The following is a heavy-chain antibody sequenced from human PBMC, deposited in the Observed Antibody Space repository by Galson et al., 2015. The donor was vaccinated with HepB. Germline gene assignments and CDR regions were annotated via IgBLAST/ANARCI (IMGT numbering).Heavy chain of an antibody. CDR1: GFSLSSYW. D-gene: IGHD2-21*01. J-gene: IGHJ4*02. CDR3: ARGGGLLSDS. V-gene: IGHV3-7*01. Sequence: SLRLSCAASGFSLSSYWMSWVRQVPGKGLEWVANIKHDGSDERYVDSVKGRLTISRDNAKNSLYLQMNSLRAEDTAVYYCARGGGLLSDSWGQGTLSSSPQ. CDR2: IKHDGSDE.